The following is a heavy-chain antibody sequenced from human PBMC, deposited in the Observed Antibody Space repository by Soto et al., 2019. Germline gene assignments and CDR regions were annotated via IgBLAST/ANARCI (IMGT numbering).Heavy chain of an antibody. Sequence: PSETLSLTCTVSGGSIRNGDYYWGWIRQPPGKGLEWIGYVYYSGTTYSHPSLNSRVSISVDTSENQFSLRLTSVTAADTAVYYCVTVNLVGAAYYFDDWGPGSLVTVS. CDR2: VYYSGTT. CDR1: GGSIRNGDYY. CDR3: VTVNLVGAAYYFDD. V-gene: IGHV4-30-4*01. D-gene: IGHD1-26*01. J-gene: IGHJ4*02.